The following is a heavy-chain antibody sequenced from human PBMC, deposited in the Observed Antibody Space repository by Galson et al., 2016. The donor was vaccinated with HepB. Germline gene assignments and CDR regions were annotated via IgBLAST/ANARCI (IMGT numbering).Heavy chain of an antibody. D-gene: IGHD6-13*01. CDR1: GFSLSTSGMC. CDR3: ARIQFSSSWYYFDY. J-gene: IGHJ4*02. V-gene: IGHV2-70*01. CDR2: IDWDDDK. Sequence: PALVKPTQTLTLTCTFSGFSLSTSGMCVSWIRQPPGRALEWLALIDWDDDKYYSTSLRTRLTISKDTSKNQVVLTMTNMDPVDTATYYCARIQFSSSWYYFDYWGQGTLVTVSS.